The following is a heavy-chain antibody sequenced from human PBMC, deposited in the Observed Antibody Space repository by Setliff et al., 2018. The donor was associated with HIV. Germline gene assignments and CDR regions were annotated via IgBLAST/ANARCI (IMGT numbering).Heavy chain of an antibody. D-gene: IGHD3-22*01. Sequence: NPSETLSLTCAVYGGSFSGSYWSWIRQPPGKGLEWIGELNYGGITYYNPSLTSRVTISVDTSKNQFSLKVTSVTAADTAVCYCARVPGRDYYDTSGDFDYWGLGTLVTVSS. CDR3: ARVPGRDYYDTSGDFDY. J-gene: IGHJ4*02. CDR2: LNYGGIT. CDR1: GGSFSGSY. V-gene: IGHV4-34*01.